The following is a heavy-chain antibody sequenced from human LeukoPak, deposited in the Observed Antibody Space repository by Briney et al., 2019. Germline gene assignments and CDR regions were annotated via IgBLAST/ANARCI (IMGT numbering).Heavy chain of an antibody. CDR1: GGSISSSNW. D-gene: IGHD2-2*01. V-gene: IGHV4-4*02. Sequence: SGTLSLTCAVSGGSISSSNWWSWVRQPPGRGLEWIGEIYHSGSTNYNPSLKSRVTISVDKSKNQFSLKLSSVTAADTAVYYCARDGPAVISLRYYYYGMDVWGKGTTVTVSS. J-gene: IGHJ6*04. CDR2: IYHSGST. CDR3: ARDGPAVISLRYYYYGMDV.